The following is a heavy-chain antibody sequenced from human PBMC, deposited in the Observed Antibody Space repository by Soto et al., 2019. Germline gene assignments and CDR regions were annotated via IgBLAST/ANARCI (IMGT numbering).Heavy chain of an antibody. CDR2: IMPESSHI. D-gene: IGHD1-7*01. CDR3: AIEKGGTSPIHAFDI. V-gene: IGHV3-48*01. Sequence: EVQLVESGGGLVQPGGSLRLSCAASGFTFSSYSMNWVRQAPGKGLEWVSYIMPESSHIFYADSVKGRFTISRDNARNSLYLQMNSLRPEDTAVYYCAIEKGGTSPIHAFDIRGQGAMVTVSS. CDR1: GFTFSSYS. J-gene: IGHJ3*02.